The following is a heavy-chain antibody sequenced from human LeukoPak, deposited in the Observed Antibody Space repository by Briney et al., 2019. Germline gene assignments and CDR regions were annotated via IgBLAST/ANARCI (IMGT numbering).Heavy chain of an antibody. CDR1: GFTFSSYG. D-gene: IGHD2-15*01. Sequence: GGSLRLSCAASGFTFSSYGMHWVRQAPGKGLEWVAVISYDGSNKYYADSVRGRFTISRDNSKNTLYLQMNSLRAEDTAVYYCAKDRPFVVVVAATPPLFDYWGQGTLVTVSS. CDR3: AKDRPFVVVVAATPPLFDY. V-gene: IGHV3-30*18. J-gene: IGHJ4*02. CDR2: ISYDGSNK.